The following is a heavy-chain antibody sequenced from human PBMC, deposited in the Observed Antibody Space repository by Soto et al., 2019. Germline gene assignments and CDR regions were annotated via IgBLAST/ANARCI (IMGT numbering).Heavy chain of an antibody. CDR2: ISSSSSYI. CDR1: GFTFSSYS. CDR3: ARSRGGYGDYDYYYYMDV. V-gene: IGHV3-21*01. J-gene: IGHJ6*03. Sequence: EVQLVESGGGLVKPGGSLRLSCAASGFTFSSYSMNWVRQAPGKGLEWVSSISSSSSYIYYADSVKGRITISRDNAKNSLYLQMNSLRAEDTAVYYCARSRGGYGDYDYYYYMDVWGKGTTVTVSS. D-gene: IGHD4-17*01.